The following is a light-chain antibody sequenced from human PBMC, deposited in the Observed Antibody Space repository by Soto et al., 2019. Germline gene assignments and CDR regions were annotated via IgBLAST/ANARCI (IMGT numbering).Light chain of an antibody. CDR2: QAS. J-gene: IGKJ2*02. Sequence: DIQMTQSPSTLSASVGDRVTITCRASQSISTWLAWYRHKPGKAPKLLIYQASNLEGGVPSRFSGSGSGTEFTLTISSLQPDDFATYYCQQYSINSRTFGQGTKVETK. CDR1: QSISTW. CDR3: QQYSINSRT. V-gene: IGKV1-5*03.